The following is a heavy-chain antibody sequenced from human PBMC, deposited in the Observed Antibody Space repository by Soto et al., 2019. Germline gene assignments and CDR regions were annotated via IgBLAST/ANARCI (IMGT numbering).Heavy chain of an antibody. J-gene: IGHJ6*02. Sequence: QVQLVESGGGVVQPGRSLRLSCAASGFTFSSYGMHWVRQAPGKGLEWVAVIWYDGSNKYYADSVKGRFTISRDKSKNTLYRQMNSLRAEDTAVYYCARGPSNDYYGMDVWGQGTTVIVSS. CDR2: IWYDGSNK. CDR1: GFTFSSYG. V-gene: IGHV3-33*01. CDR3: ARGPSNDYYGMDV. D-gene: IGHD1-1*01.